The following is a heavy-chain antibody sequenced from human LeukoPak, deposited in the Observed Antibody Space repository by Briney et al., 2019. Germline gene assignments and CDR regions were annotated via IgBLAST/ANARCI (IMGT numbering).Heavy chain of an antibody. Sequence: PSETLSLTCAVYGGSFSGYYWSWIRQPPGKGLEWIGGISHSGSTNYNPSLKSRVTISVDTSKNQFSLKLSSVTAADTAVYYCAIDGRYYDSSGYLDWGQGTLVTVSS. CDR1: GGSFSGYY. V-gene: IGHV4-34*01. CDR3: AIDGRYYDSSGYLD. J-gene: IGHJ1*01. CDR2: ISHSGST. D-gene: IGHD3-22*01.